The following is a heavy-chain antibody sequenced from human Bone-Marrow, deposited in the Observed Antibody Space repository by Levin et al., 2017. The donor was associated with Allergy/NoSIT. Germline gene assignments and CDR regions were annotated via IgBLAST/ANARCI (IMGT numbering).Heavy chain of an antibody. CDR2: IYYSGST. V-gene: IGHV4-59*01. Sequence: PSETLSLTCTVSGGSISSYYWSWIRQPPGKGLEWIGDIYYSGSTKYNPSLKSRVTISVDTSKNQFSLKLSSVTAADTAMYYCAREGSCSSTSCYSPKWFDPWGQGTLVTVSS. CDR1: GGSISSYY. D-gene: IGHD2-2*02. J-gene: IGHJ5*02. CDR3: AREGSCSSTSCYSPKWFDP.